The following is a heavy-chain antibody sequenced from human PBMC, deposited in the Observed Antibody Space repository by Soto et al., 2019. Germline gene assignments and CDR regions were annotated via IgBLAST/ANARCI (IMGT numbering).Heavy chain of an antibody. V-gene: IGHV4-31*03. CDR2: IFDSGSI. Sequence: QVQLQESGPGLVKPSQTLSLTCTVSGGSISSGGFYWSWIRQHPGRGLEWIGYIFDSGSIYYNPSLKSRLSISIDTSKNQSSVRVDSVTAADTAVYYCARGEGVAASSRWLDPWGPGTLVTVSS. J-gene: IGHJ5*02. CDR1: GGSISSGGFY. D-gene: IGHD2-15*01. CDR3: ARGEGVAASSRWLDP.